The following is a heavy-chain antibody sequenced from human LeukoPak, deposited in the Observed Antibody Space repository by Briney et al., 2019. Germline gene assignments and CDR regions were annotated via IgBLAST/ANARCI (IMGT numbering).Heavy chain of an antibody. CDR1: GFTFSSYW. V-gene: IGHV3-74*01. Sequence: GGSLRLSCAASGFTFSSYWMHWVRQAPGKGLVWVSRINSDGSSTSYADSVKGRFTISRDNAKNTLYLQMNSLKTEDTAVYYCTTFTPPRLLRYFDWDHPDYFDYWGQGTLVTVSS. CDR2: INSDGSST. D-gene: IGHD3-9*01. J-gene: IGHJ4*02. CDR3: TTFTPPRLLRYFDWDHPDYFDY.